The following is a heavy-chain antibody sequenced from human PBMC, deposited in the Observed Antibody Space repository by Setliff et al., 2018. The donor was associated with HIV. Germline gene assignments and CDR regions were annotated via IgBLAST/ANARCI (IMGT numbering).Heavy chain of an antibody. J-gene: IGHJ4*02. D-gene: IGHD6-13*01. CDR2: IFYSGIT. CDR1: GGSFTSRSYY. Sequence: SETLSLTCTVSGGSFTSRSYYWGWIRQPPGKGLEWIGSIFYSGITYYNPSLKSRVTISVDTSKNQFSLKLRSVTAADTAVYYCARRISSSWYFPRFDYWGQGTLVTVSS. V-gene: IGHV4-39*01. CDR3: ARRISSSWYFPRFDY.